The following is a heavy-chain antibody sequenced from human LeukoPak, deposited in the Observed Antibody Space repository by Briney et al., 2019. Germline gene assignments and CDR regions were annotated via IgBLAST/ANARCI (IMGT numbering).Heavy chain of an antibody. CDR1: GFTFSTYA. V-gene: IGHV3-23*01. D-gene: IGHD3-9*01. J-gene: IGHJ4*02. Sequence: GGSLRLSCVASGFTFSTYAMGWVRQVPGKGLEWVSSVSESGGSTYYADSVKGRFTISRDNSKNTLYLQMNSLRAEDTAVYYCAKYGDILTGYPYYFDYWGQGTLVTVSS. CDR2: VSESGGST. CDR3: AKYGDILTGYPYYFDY.